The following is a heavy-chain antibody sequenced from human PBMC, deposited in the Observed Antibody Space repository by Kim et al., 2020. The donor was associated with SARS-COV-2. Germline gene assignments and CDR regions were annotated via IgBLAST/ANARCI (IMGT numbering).Heavy chain of an antibody. V-gene: IGHV3-21*01. CDR1: GFTFSSYS. D-gene: IGHD2-15*01. J-gene: IGHJ4*02. CDR2: ISSSSSYI. Sequence: GGSLRLSCAASGFTFSSYSMNWVRQAPGKGLEWVSSISSSSSYIYYADSVKGRFTISRDNAKNSLYLQMNSLRAEDTAVYYCARALYCSGGSCYGALGYWGQGTLVTVSS. CDR3: ARALYCSGGSCYGALGY.